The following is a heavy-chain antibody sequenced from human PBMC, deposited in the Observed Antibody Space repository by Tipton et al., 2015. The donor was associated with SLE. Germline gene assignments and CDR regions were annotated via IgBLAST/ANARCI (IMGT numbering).Heavy chain of an antibody. V-gene: IGHV3-7*03. J-gene: IGHJ3*01. D-gene: IGHD2/OR15-2a*01. CDR2: IKQDGSEK. Sequence: SLRLSCAASEFAFSGYWMSWVRQAPGKGLEWVANIKQDGSEKYYVASVKGRFTISRDDSKNTLFLHINSLRADDTAVYYCTKDLRSNNGRWDAFDVWGQGTVVTVSS. CDR1: EFAFSGYW. CDR3: TKDLRSNNGRWDAFDV.